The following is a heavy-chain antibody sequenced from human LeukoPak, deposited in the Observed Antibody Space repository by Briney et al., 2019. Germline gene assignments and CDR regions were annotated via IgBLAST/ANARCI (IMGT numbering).Heavy chain of an antibody. CDR2: IYYSGST. CDR3: ATPWGGFGELAY. Sequence: PSETLSLTCTVSGGSISSYYWGWIRQPPGKGLEWIGSIYYSGSTYYNPSLKSRVTISVDTSKNQFSLKLSSVTAADTAVYYCATPWGGFGELAYWGQGTLVTVSS. V-gene: IGHV4-39*01. CDR1: GGSISSYY. D-gene: IGHD3-10*01. J-gene: IGHJ4*02.